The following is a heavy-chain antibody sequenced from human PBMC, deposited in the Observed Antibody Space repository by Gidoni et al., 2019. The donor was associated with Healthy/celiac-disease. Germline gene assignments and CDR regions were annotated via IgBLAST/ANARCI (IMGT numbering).Heavy chain of an antibody. CDR2: IYYSGST. D-gene: IGHD3-22*01. Sequence: QVQLQESGPGLVKPSQTLSLTCTVPGGSISSGDYYWSWIRQPPGKGLEWIGYIYYSGSTYYNPSLKSRVTISVDTSKNQFSLKLSSVTAADTAVYYCARDAQSQEYYYDSSIPQLHDAFDIWGQGTMVTVSS. V-gene: IGHV4-30-4*01. CDR3: ARDAQSQEYYYDSSIPQLHDAFDI. CDR1: GGSISSGDYY. J-gene: IGHJ3*02.